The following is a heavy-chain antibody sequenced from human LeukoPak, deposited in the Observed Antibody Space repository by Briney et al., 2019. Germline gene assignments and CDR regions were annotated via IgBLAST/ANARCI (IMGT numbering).Heavy chain of an antibody. D-gene: IGHD6-6*01. CDR3: ARRVSYFDY. J-gene: IGHJ4*02. Sequence: GGSLRLSCAASGFTISSNYMSWVRQAPGKGLEWVSTIFSGGSTYYADSVKGRFTISRDNSKNTLSLQMNSLRAEDTAVYYCARRVSYFDYWGQGSLVTVSS. CDR1: GFTISSNY. V-gene: IGHV3-53*01. CDR2: IFSGGST.